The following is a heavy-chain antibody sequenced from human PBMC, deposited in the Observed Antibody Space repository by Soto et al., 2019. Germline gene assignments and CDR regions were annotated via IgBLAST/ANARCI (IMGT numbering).Heavy chain of an antibody. CDR1: GFTFSSYS. J-gene: IGHJ4*02. CDR2: ISSSSSTI. V-gene: IGHV3-48*02. D-gene: IGHD6-19*01. Sequence: EVQLVESGGGLVQPGGSLRLSCAASGFTFSSYSMNWVRQAPGKGLEWVSYISSSSSTIYYADSVKGRFTISRDNAKNSLYLQMNSLRDEDTAVYYCAVGSSQWLVRFDYWAQGTLVTVSS. CDR3: AVGSSQWLVRFDY.